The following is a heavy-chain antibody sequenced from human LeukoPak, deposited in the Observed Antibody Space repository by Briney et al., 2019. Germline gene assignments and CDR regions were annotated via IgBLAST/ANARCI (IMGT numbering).Heavy chain of an antibody. CDR1: GFTFISYA. CDR2: ISASGGST. J-gene: IGHJ4*02. Sequence: TGGSLRLSCAVSGFTFISYAMSWVRQAPGKGLEWVSVISASGGSTYYANSVKGRFTISRDNSKNTLYLQMNSLRAEDTAVYHCANGGYSGYDPVDYWGRGTLVTVSS. CDR3: ANGGYSGYDPVDY. V-gene: IGHV3-23*01. D-gene: IGHD5-12*01.